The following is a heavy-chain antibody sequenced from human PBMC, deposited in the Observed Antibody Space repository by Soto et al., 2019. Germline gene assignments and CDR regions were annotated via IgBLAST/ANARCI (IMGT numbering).Heavy chain of an antibody. CDR1: GYTFTSYY. CDR2: INPSGGST. Sequence: ASVKVSCKASGYTFTSYYMHWVRQAPGQGLEWMGIINPSGGSTSYAQKFQGRVTMTRDTSTSTVYMELSSLRSEDTAVYYCARADVDTAMEHENYYYYYGMDVWGQGTTVTVSS. J-gene: IGHJ6*02. CDR3: ARADVDTAMEHENYYYYYGMDV. D-gene: IGHD5-18*01. V-gene: IGHV1-46*01.